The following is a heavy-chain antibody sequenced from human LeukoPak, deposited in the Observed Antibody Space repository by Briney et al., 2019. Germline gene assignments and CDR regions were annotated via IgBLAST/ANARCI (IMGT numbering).Heavy chain of an antibody. Sequence: PSETLSLTCTVSGGSITTYYWSWIRQPPGKGLEWIGYISYSGSTNNSPSLKSRVTTSLDTSKNQLSLKLTSVTAADSAVYYCAGSSGWSGVLDYWGQGTLVTVSS. CDR3: AGSSGWSGVLDY. D-gene: IGHD6-19*01. J-gene: IGHJ4*02. V-gene: IGHV4-59*01. CDR1: GGSITTYY. CDR2: ISYSGST.